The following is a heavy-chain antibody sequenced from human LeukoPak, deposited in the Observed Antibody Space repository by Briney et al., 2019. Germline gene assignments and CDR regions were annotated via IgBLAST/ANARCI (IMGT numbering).Heavy chain of an antibody. J-gene: IGHJ4*02. Sequence: ASVKVSCKASGYTFSDYSMCWVRQAPGQGLEWMGWINPNSGGTKYAQNFQGRVTMTRDTSISTAYMELSRLRSDDTAVYYCARQTGDNSDYWGQGTLVTVSS. D-gene: IGHD7-27*01. CDR2: INPNSGGT. V-gene: IGHV1-2*02. CDR3: ARQTGDNSDY. CDR1: GYTFSDYS.